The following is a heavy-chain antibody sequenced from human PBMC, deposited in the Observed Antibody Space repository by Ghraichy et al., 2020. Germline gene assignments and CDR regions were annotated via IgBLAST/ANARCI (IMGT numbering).Heavy chain of an antibody. J-gene: IGHJ3*02. CDR3: ARESVLSGLGDDASDI. CDR1: GFSISSHY. D-gene: IGHD3-16*01. V-gene: IGHV3-7*03. Sequence: GGSLRLSCAASGFSISSHYMTWVRQAPGKGLEWVANISQDGSDTFYLDSVRGRFTVSRDNAKNSLYLQMNSLRADDTAVYYCARESVLSGLGDDASDIWGQGTMVTVSS. CDR2: ISQDGSDT.